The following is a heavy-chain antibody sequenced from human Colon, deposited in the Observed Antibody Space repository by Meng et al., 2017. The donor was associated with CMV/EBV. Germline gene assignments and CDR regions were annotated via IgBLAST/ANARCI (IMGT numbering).Heavy chain of an antibody. CDR1: GCTFSSYA. J-gene: IGHJ6*02. CDR3: AKDFWSGYYISNYYGMDV. V-gene: IGHV3-23*01. CDR2: ISGTVDTT. Sequence: GGSLRLSCAASGCTFSSYAMSWVRQAPGKGLEWVSAISGTVDTTYYADSVKGRFTISRDSSKDTLYLQMNSLRAEDMAVYYCAKDFWSGYYISNYYGMDVWGQGTTVTVSS. D-gene: IGHD3-3*01.